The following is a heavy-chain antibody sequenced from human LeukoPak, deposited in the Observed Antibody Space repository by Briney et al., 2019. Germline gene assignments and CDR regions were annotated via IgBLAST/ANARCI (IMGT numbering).Heavy chain of an antibody. D-gene: IGHD5-24*01. Sequence: QPGGSLRLSCAASGFSFRRYAMQWVRQAPGRGLEWVAVISGPGPSTGYADSMKGRFTISRDNSKNTLFLQLDSLRVEDTAIYYCAKEEMPHAFDLWGQGTMVTVSS. V-gene: IGHV3-23*01. J-gene: IGHJ3*01. CDR3: AKEEMPHAFDL. CDR2: ISGPGPST. CDR1: GFSFRRYA.